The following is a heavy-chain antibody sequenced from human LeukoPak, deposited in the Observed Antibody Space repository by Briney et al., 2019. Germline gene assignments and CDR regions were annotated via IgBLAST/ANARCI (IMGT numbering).Heavy chain of an antibody. CDR3: AREDYRSGWQYYFDY. D-gene: IGHD6-19*01. Sequence: ASVKVSCQASGYTFTSYGISWVRQAPGQGLEWMGWISAYNGNTNYAQKLQGRVTMTTDTSTSTAYMELRSLRSDDTAVYYCAREDYRSGWQYYFDYWGQGALVTVSS. J-gene: IGHJ4*02. V-gene: IGHV1-18*01. CDR1: GYTFTSYG. CDR2: ISAYNGNT.